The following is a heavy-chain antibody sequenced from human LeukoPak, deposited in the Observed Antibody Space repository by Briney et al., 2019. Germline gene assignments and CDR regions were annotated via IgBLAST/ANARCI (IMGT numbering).Heavy chain of an antibody. CDR2: IYYSGST. J-gene: IGHJ4*02. CDR1: GGSISSYY. V-gene: IGHV4-59*08. CDR3: ARLRATLNYFDY. Sequence: PSETLSLTCPVSGGSISSYYWSWIRQPPGKGLEWIGYIYYSGSTNYNPSLKSRVTIPVDTFKNQFSLKVSSVTAADTAVYYCARLRATLNYFDYWGQGTLVTVSS.